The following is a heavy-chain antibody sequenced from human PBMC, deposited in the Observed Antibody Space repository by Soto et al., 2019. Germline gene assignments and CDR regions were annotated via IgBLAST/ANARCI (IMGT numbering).Heavy chain of an antibody. CDR2: ISGGGDTT. Sequence: EVQLLESGGGLVQPGGSLRLSCAASGFTFNNYAMTWVRQAPGKGLEWVSAISGGGDTTSSADSVKGGFTDSGDGSKNTQYLQMSSLRAEDTALYYCAKGRGGSGSLTPRVDFWGQGTLVTVSS. CDR3: AKGRGGSGSLTPRVDF. D-gene: IGHD3-10*01. CDR1: GFTFNNYA. V-gene: IGHV3-23*01. J-gene: IGHJ4*02.